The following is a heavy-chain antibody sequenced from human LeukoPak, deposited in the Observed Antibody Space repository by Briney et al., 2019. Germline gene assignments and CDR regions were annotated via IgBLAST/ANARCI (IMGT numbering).Heavy chain of an antibody. CDR3: ARDAYFDY. CDR1: GFIFNAYA. V-gene: IGHV3-30*04. J-gene: IGHJ4*02. CDR2: VSYDGSKK. Sequence: PGGSLRLSCAASGFIFNAYAMHWVRQAPCKGVEWVAVVSYDGSKKYYADSVKGRFTISRDNYKNTLYLQMNSLRNEATAVYYCARDAYFDYWGQGTLVTVSS.